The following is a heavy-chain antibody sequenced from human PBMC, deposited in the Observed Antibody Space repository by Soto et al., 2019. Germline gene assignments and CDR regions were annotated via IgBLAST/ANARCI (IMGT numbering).Heavy chain of an antibody. CDR2: IYTSGAT. Sequence: SETLSLTCSVSGSSFSNFYWSWIRQPAGKGLEWIGRIYTSGATSYNPSLKSRVRMSVDTSQSQMSLSLTSVTAADTAVYYCAIGGIQLSYAFDYWGQGILVTVSS. D-gene: IGHD3-10*01. V-gene: IGHV4-4*07. CDR1: GSSFSNFY. CDR3: AIGGIQLSYAFDY. J-gene: IGHJ4*02.